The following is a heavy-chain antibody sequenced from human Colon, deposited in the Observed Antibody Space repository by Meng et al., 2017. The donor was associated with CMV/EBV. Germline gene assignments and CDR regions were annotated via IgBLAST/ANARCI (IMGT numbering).Heavy chain of an antibody. CDR1: GFTFWSHA. J-gene: IGHJ5*02. D-gene: IGHD1-26*01. CDR3: AKRKTYSGSSGGFDP. V-gene: IGHV3-23*01. Sequence: GESLKISCAASGFTFWSHAMSWVRQAPGKGLEWVSAISGSGGSTYYADSVKGRFTISRDNSKNTLYLQMNSLRAEDTAVYYCAKRKTYSGSSGGFDPWGQGTLVTVSS. CDR2: ISGSGGST.